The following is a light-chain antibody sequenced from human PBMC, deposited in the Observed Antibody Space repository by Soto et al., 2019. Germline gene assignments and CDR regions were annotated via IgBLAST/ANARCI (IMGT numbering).Light chain of an antibody. CDR1: QSISTN. Sequence: EIVMTQSPATLSVSPGERATLSCRASQSISTNLVWYQQRPGQAPRLLIHDASHRAAGIPARFSGSGFGTDFTLTISSLEPEDAAVYYCQQRSNWPPITFGQGTRLEIK. J-gene: IGKJ5*01. CDR3: QQRSNWPPIT. CDR2: DAS. V-gene: IGKV3-11*01.